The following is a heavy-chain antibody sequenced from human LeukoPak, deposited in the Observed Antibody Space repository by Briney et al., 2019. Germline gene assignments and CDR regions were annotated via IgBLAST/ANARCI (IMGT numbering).Heavy chain of an antibody. CDR3: ARYLWFGEFYYFDY. CDR1: GGSISSYY. CDR2: IYYSGST. D-gene: IGHD3-10*01. J-gene: IGHJ4*02. Sequence: SETLSLTCTVSGGSISSYYWSWIRQPPGKGLEWIGYIYYSGSTNYNPSLKSRVTISVDTSKNQFSLKLSSVTAADTAVYYCARYLWFGEFYYFDYWGQGTLVTVSS. V-gene: IGHV4-59*08.